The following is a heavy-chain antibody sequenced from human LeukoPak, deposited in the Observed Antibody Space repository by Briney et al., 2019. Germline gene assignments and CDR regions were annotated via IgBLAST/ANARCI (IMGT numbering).Heavy chain of an antibody. CDR3: ARGKGGYDWFDY. D-gene: IGHD5-12*01. Sequence: IPSQTLSLTCTVSGGSISSGGYYWSWIRQHPGKGLEWIGYIYYSGSTYYNPSLKSRVTISVDTSKNQFSLKLSSVTAADTAVYYCARGKGGYDWFDYWGQGTLVTVPS. CDR1: GGSISSGGYY. CDR2: IYYSGST. V-gene: IGHV4-31*03. J-gene: IGHJ4*02.